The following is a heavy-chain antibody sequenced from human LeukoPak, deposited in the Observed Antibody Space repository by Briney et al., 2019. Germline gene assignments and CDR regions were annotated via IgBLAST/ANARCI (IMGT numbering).Heavy chain of an antibody. CDR3: ARHVEEKGMDV. D-gene: IGHD5-24*01. CDR2: IYYSGST. J-gene: IGHJ6*02. Sequence: SETLSLTCTVSGGSISSYYWSWIRQPPGKELEWIGYIYYSGSTKYNPSPKSQVIISVDTSKNQFSLKLSSVTAADTAVYYCARHVEEKGMDVWGQGTTVTVSS. V-gene: IGHV4-59*08. CDR1: GGSISSYY.